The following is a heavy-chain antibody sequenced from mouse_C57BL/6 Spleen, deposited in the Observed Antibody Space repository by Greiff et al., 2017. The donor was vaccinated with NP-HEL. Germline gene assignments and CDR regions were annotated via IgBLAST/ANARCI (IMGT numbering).Heavy chain of an antibody. D-gene: IGHD1-1*01. CDR2: IDPENGDT. V-gene: IGHV14-4*01. CDR3: TPFITTVVAHWYFDV. CDR1: GFNIKDDY. J-gene: IGHJ1*03. Sequence: EVQLQQSGAELVRPGASVKLSCTASGFNIKDDYMHWVKQRPEQGLEWIGWIDPENGDTEYASKFQGKATITADTSSNTAYLQLSSLTSEDTAVYYFTPFITTVVAHWYFDVWGTGTTVTVSS.